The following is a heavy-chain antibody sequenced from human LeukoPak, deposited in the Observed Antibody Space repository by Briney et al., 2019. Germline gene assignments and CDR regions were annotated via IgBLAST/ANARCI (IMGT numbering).Heavy chain of an antibody. V-gene: IGHV3-7*01. CDR3: AIAGYYYAPDAFDI. CDR2: IKQDESEK. CDR1: GFTFSSYW. D-gene: IGHD3-22*01. Sequence: GGSLRLSCAASGFTFSSYWMSWVRQAPGKGLEWVANIKQDESEKNYLESVEGRFTISRDNAKTSLYLQMNSLRADDTAVYYCAIAGYYYAPDAFDIWGQGTMVTVSS. J-gene: IGHJ3*02.